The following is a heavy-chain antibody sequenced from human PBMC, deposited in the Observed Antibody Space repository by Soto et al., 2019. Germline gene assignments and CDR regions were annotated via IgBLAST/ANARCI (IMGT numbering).Heavy chain of an antibody. CDR1: GFTFSSYA. D-gene: IGHD3-22*01. J-gene: IGHJ4*02. Sequence: WVSMRLSCAVSGFTFSSYAMSWVRQAPGKGLEWVSAIGGSGVSTYYADSVKGRFTISRDNSKNTLFVQMNSLRAEDTAVYYCVRDYDTNGYLFDYWVQGTLVTVSS. V-gene: IGHV3-23*01. CDR2: IGGSGVST. CDR3: VRDYDTNGYLFDY.